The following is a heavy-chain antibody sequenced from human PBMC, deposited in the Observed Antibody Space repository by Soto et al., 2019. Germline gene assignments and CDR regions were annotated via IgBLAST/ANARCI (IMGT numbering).Heavy chain of an antibody. CDR3: ARGPRYCSTTTCFSGVTWFDP. CDR1: GYTFTSYG. Sequence: GPPVKVSCKASGYTFTSYGISWVRQAPGQGLEWMGWISSYNGNTNYAQKVQGRVTLTTDTSTSTTYMELRSLRSDDTAVYYCARGPRYCSTTTCFSGVTWFDPWGQGTLVTVSS. D-gene: IGHD2-2*01. J-gene: IGHJ5*02. CDR2: ISSYNGNT. V-gene: IGHV1-18*04.